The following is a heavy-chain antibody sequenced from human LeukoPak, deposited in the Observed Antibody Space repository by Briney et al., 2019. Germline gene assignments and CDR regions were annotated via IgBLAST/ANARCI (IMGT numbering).Heavy chain of an antibody. CDR3: ARGDIAVARGGYFQH. J-gene: IGHJ1*01. CDR1: GYTFTGYY. Sequence: ASVKVSCKASGYTFTGYYMHWVRQAPGQGLEWMGWINPNSGGTNYAQKFQGRVTITRDTSASTAYMELSSLRSEDTAVYYCARGDIAVARGGYFQHWGQGTLVTVSS. V-gene: IGHV1-2*02. D-gene: IGHD6-19*01. CDR2: INPNSGGT.